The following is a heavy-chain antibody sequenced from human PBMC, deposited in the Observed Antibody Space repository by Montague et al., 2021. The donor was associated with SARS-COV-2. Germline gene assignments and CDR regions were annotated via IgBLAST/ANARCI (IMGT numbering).Heavy chain of an antibody. J-gene: IGHJ1*01. CDR3: AKTNGCTHTSCPGLDF. V-gene: IGHV3-23*01. CDR1: GFTFINYA. Sequence: SLRLSCATSGFTFINYAMVWVRQVPGKGLSWVATVCTHGESTAYDDAVRGRFFISRDNSRDTVFLQMDSLRTEDTAIYYCAKTNGCTHTSCPGLDFWGQGILVTVSS. D-gene: IGHD3-9*01. CDR2: VCTHGEST.